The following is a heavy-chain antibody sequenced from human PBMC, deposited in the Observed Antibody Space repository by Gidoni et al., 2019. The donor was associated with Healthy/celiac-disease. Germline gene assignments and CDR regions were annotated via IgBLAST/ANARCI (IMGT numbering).Heavy chain of an antibody. CDR3: ARESGGGAMKDY. CDR1: GFTFSSYA. Sequence: QVQLVESGGGVVQPGRSLRLSCAASGFTFSSYAMHWVRQAPGKGLEWVAVISYDGSNKYYADSVKGRFTISRDNSKNTLYLQMNSLRAEDTAVYYCARESGGGAMKDYWGQGTLVTVSS. J-gene: IGHJ4*02. CDR2: ISYDGSNK. D-gene: IGHD3-16*01. V-gene: IGHV3-30*01.